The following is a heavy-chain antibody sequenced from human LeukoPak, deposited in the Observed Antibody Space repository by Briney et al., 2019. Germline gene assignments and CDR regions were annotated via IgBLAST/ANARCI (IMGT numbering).Heavy chain of an antibody. CDR2: INPSGGST. CDR1: GYTFTSYY. Sequence: ASVKVSCKASGYTFTSYYMHWVRQAPGQGLEWMGIINPSGGSTSYAQKFQGRVTMTRDMSTSTVYMELSSLRSEDTAVYYCARAGGFGHDAFDIWGQGTVVTVSS. D-gene: IGHD3-16*01. J-gene: IGHJ3*02. CDR3: ARAGGFGHDAFDI. V-gene: IGHV1-46*01.